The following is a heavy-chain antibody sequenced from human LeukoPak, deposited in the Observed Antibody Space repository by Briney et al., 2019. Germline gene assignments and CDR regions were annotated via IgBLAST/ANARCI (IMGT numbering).Heavy chain of an antibody. CDR3: ARSRGGYSSGWYRGYFDY. J-gene: IGHJ4*02. D-gene: IGHD6-19*01. CDR1: GGSLSSYY. Sequence: PSETLSLTCSVSGGSLSSYYWSWIRQPPGKGLEWIGYIYYSGSPYYNPSLESRLTISVDTSQNQFSLNLSSVTAADTAVYYCARSRGGYSSGWYRGYFDYWGQGTLVTVSS. V-gene: IGHV4-59*12. CDR2: IYYSGSP.